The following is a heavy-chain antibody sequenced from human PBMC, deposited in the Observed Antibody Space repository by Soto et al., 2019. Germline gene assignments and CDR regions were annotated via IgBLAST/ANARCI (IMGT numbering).Heavy chain of an antibody. D-gene: IGHD2-15*01. V-gene: IGHV4-61*01. CDR2: IYYSGST. J-gene: IGHJ5*02. Sequence: TSETLSLTCTVSGGSVSSGSYYWSWVRQPPGKGLEWIGYIYYSGSTNYNPSLKSRVTISVDTSKNQFSLKLSSVTAADTAVYYCARVAVAAKHNWFDPWGQGTLVTVS. CDR3: ARVAVAAKHNWFDP. CDR1: GGSVSSGSYY.